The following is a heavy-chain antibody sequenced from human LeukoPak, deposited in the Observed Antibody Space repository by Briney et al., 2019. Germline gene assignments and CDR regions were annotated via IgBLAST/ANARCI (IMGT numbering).Heavy chain of an antibody. V-gene: IGHV1-2*02. CDR1: GYTFTDFY. J-gene: IGHJ4*02. CDR2: INPNSGGT. Sequence: GASVTVSCKASGYTFTDFYMHWVRQAPGQGLEWMGWINPNSGGTNYAQKFQGRVTMTRDTSISTVYMELSRLRSDDTAVYYCARDLYGSGSVVDYWGQGTLVTVSS. D-gene: IGHD3-10*01. CDR3: ARDLYGSGSVVDY.